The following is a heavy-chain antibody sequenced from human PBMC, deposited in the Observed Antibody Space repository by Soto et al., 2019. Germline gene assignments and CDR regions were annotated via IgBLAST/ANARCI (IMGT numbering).Heavy chain of an antibody. V-gene: IGHV3-11*01. Sequence: GGSLRLSCAASGFTFSDYYMSWIRQAPGKGLEWVSYISSSGSTIYYADSVKGRFTISRDNAKNSLYLQMNSLRAEDTAVYYCARYSIVVVPAAMVSVNYYYMDVWGKGTTVTVSS. CDR1: GFTFSDYY. J-gene: IGHJ6*03. CDR2: ISSSGSTI. CDR3: ARYSIVVVPAAMVSVNYYYMDV. D-gene: IGHD2-2*01.